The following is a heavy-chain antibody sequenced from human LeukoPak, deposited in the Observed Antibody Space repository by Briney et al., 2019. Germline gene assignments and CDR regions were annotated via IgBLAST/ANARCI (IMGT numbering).Heavy chain of an antibody. CDR2: ISGSGDSS. J-gene: IGHJ4*02. Sequence: GGALRLSCVASGFTFSSYVMSWVRQAPGKGLDGVSLISGSGDSSYYADCVKGGFTISGDNSKNTLYLQMNSLSAEDTAVYYCAKGKGYSYGDSTDYWGQGTLVTVSS. V-gene: IGHV3-23*01. D-gene: IGHD5-18*01. CDR1: GFTFSSYV. CDR3: AKGKGYSYGDSTDY.